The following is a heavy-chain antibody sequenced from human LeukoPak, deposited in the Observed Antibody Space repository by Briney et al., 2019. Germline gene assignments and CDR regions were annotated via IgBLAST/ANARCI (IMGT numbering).Heavy chain of an antibody. CDR3: ARSRGDF. Sequence: GGSLRLSCAASGFIFTVYWMNWVRHAPGRGLEWLASVKGDGSDTSYVDSVKGRLTISRVNAKNSLYLQMNSLRADDTALYYCARSRGDFWVQGSLVTDSS. V-gene: IGHV3-7*01. J-gene: IGHJ4*02. CDR1: GFIFTVYW. CDR2: VKGDGSDT.